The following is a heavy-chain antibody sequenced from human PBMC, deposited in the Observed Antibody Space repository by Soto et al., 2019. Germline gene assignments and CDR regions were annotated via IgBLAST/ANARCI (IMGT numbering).Heavy chain of an antibody. Sequence: ASEPVSCMASGYTFTSNGIIWVRQAPGQGLEWMGWISTYNDNTHSAQTLQVRVTMTTDPSMSTAYKELSSRRSDGTGVDYCATDKSYGTNCWVDPGGQGTLDTV. V-gene: IGHV1-18*01. CDR3: ATDKSYGTNCWVDP. D-gene: IGHD1-1*01. J-gene: IGHJ5*02. CDR1: GYTFTSNG. CDR2: ISTYNDNT.